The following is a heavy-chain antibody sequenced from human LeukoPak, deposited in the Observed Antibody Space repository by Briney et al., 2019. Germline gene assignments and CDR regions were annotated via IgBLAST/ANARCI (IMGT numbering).Heavy chain of an antibody. CDR3: ARAGVGGELLRGDAFDI. CDR1: GGTFSSYA. V-gene: IGHV1-69*01. Sequence: SVKVSCKASGGTFSSYAISWVRQAPGQGLEWMGGIIPIFGTANYAQKFQGRVTITADESTSTAYMELSSLRSEDTAVYYCARAGVGGELLRGDAFDIWGQGTMVTVSS. CDR2: IIPIFGTA. J-gene: IGHJ3*02. D-gene: IGHD1-26*01.